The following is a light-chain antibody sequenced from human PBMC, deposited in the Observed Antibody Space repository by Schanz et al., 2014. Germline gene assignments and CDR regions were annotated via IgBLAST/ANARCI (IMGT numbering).Light chain of an antibody. CDR3: QSYDTSVSGRI. J-gene: IGLJ2*01. CDR2: SNN. CDR1: SSNIGSNS. Sequence: QSVLTQSPSASGTPGQRVTISCSGSSSNIGSNSVNWYHQIPGTAPKLLIYSNNQRPSGIPDRFSGSKSGASASLAITGLQAEDETDYYCQSYDTSVSGRIFGGGTKLTVL. V-gene: IGLV1-44*01.